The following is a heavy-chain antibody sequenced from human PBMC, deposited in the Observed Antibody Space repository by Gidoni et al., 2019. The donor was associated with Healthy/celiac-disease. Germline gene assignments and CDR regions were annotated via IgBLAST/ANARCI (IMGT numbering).Heavy chain of an antibody. D-gene: IGHD6-13*01. J-gene: IGHJ3*02. CDR3: ARGTPLAAATNNDAFDI. V-gene: IGHV4-61*01. CDR2: IYYSGST. Sequence: QVQLQESGPGLVKPSATLSPTCTVSGASVSSGSYYWSWIRQPPGKGLEWIGYIYYSGSTNYNPSLKSRVTISVDTSKNQFSLKLSSVTAADTAVYYCARGTPLAAATNNDAFDIWGQGTMVTVSS. CDR1: GASVSSGSYY.